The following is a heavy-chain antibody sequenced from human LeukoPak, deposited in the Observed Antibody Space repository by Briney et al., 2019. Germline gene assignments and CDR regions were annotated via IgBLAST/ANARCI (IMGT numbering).Heavy chain of an antibody. CDR1: GFTFSSYS. V-gene: IGHV3-21*01. CDR2: ISSSSSYI. Sequence: GGSLRLSCAASGFTFSSYSMNWVRQAPGKGLEWVSSISSSSSYICYADSVKGRFTISRDNAKNSLYLQMNSLRAEDTAVYYCARGFWYCSGGSCYSAFFDYWGQGTLVTVSS. CDR3: ARGFWYCSGGSCYSAFFDY. J-gene: IGHJ4*02. D-gene: IGHD2-15*01.